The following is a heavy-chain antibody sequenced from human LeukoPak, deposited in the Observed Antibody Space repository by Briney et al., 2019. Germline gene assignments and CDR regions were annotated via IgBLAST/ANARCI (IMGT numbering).Heavy chain of an antibody. CDR2: INHSGST. CDR1: GGSIRSSSYY. J-gene: IGHJ5*02. V-gene: IGHV4-39*07. CDR3: ARGSSWYVRGWFDP. D-gene: IGHD6-13*01. Sequence: SETLSLTCTVSGGSIRSSSYYWSWIRQPPGKGLEWIGEINHSGSTNYNPSLKSRVTISVDTSKNQFSLKLSSVTAADTAVYYCARGSSWYVRGWFDPWGQGTLVTVSS.